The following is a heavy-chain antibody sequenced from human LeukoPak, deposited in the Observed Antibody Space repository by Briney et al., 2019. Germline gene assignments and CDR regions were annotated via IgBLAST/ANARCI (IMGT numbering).Heavy chain of an antibody. CDR1: GFTFSDYA. D-gene: IGHD4-17*01. CDR2: ISGSGGTT. Sequence: GGSLRLSCAASGFTFSDYAMNWVRQAPGKGLEWVSVISGSGGTTYYADSVKGRLTISRDNSKNTLYLQANSLRADDTAVYYCAKGSSRGTTMTWFDPWGQGTLATVSS. V-gene: IGHV3-23*01. CDR3: AKGSSRGTTMTWFDP. J-gene: IGHJ5*02.